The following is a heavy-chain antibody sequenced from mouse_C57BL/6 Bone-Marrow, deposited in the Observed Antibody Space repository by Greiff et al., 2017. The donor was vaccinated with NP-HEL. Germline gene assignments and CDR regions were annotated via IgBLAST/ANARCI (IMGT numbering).Heavy chain of an antibody. CDR1: GYTFTSYW. V-gene: IGHV1-69*01. Sequence: QVQLQQPGAELVMPGASVKLSCKASGYTFTSYWMHWVKQRPGQGLEWIGEIDPSDSYTNYNQKFKGKSTLTVDTSSSTAYMQLSSLTSEDSAVYYCARWGTGSYWYFDVWGTGTTVTVSS. J-gene: IGHJ1*03. CDR3: ARWGTGSYWYFDV. CDR2: IDPSDSYT. D-gene: IGHD4-1*01.